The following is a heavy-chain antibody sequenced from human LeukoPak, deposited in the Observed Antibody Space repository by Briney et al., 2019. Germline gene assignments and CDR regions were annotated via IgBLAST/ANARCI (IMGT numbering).Heavy chain of an antibody. D-gene: IGHD3-3*01. CDR1: GCSISSGGYY. CDR2: IYYSGST. Sequence: SETLSLTCTVSGCSISSGGYYWSWIRQHPGKGLEWSGYIYYSGSTYYNPSLKSRVTISVHTSKNQFSLKLSSVTAADTAVYYCARASPGYDFWSGYNPSQYFDYWGQGTLVTVSS. V-gene: IGHV4-31*03. CDR3: ARASPGYDFWSGYNPSQYFDY. J-gene: IGHJ4*02.